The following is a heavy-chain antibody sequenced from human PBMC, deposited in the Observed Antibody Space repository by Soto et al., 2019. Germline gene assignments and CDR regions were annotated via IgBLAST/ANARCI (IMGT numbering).Heavy chain of an antibody. J-gene: IGHJ4*02. CDR1: GGSISSGDYY. D-gene: IGHD4-17*01. CDR2: IYYSGGT. CDR3: AIVNPGYFYDYGSKDDQHYY. Sequence: SETLSLTCTVSGGSISSGDYYWSWIRQPPGKGLEWIGYIYYSGGTYYNPSLKSRVTISVDTSKNQFSLKLSSVTAADTAVYYCAIVNPGYFYDYGSKDDQHYYSGRGTLV. V-gene: IGHV4-30-4*01.